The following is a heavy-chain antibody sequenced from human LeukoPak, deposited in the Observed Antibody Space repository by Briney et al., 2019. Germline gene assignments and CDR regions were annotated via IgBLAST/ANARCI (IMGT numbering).Heavy chain of an antibody. D-gene: IGHD3-10*01. CDR2: INPNSGGT. CDR3: ARDKRRTMVRGVIITFNY. CDR1: GYTFTGYY. Sequence: ASVKVSCKASGYTFTGYYMHWVRQAPGQGLEWMGWINPNSGGTNYAQKFRGRVTMTRDTSISTAYMELSRLRSDDTAVYYCARDKRRTMVRGVIITFNYWGQGTLVTVSS. J-gene: IGHJ4*02. V-gene: IGHV1-2*02.